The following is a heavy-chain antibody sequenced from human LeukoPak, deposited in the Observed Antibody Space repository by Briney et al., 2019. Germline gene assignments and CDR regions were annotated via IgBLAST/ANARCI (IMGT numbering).Heavy chain of an antibody. D-gene: IGHD3-10*01. CDR2: IYYSGST. Sequence: PSETLSLTCTVSGDSINNFYWNWLRQPQGKGLEWIGYIYYSGSTNYNPSLKSRVTISVDTSKNQFSLKLSPVTAADTAVYYCARQLGGSGSYYNEAYFDYWGQGTLVTVSS. J-gene: IGHJ4*02. CDR3: ARQLGGSGSYYNEAYFDY. CDR1: GDSINNFY. V-gene: IGHV4-59*08.